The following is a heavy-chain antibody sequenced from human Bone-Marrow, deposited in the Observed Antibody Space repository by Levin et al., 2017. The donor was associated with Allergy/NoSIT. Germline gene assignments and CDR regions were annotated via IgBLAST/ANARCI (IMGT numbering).Heavy chain of an antibody. CDR2: IHPGDSDA. Sequence: PGESLKISCEASGYKFTDYWIGWVRQTPGIGLEWMGIIHPGDSDARYNPSFEGQVTVSADKSLNIAYLQWGSLKVSDTAMYYCARCRTISGPPDFFDYWGQGTLVTVSS. CDR3: ARCRTISGPPDFFDY. J-gene: IGHJ4*02. CDR1: GYKFTDYW. D-gene: IGHD2-21*01. V-gene: IGHV5-51*01.